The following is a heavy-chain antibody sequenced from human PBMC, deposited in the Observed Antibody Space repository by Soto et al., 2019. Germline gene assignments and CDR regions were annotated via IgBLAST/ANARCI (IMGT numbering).Heavy chain of an antibody. D-gene: IGHD4-4*01. J-gene: IGHJ4*02. CDR1: GGSISSGGYY. CDR2: IYYSGST. Sequence: QVQLQESGPGLVKPSQTLSLTCPLSGGSISSGGYYWSWIRQHPGKCLEWIGYIYYSGSTYYNPSLKSQVTISVDASKSQFSLKLSFVNAADTAVYYCARGVIHWGQVTLVTASS. V-gene: IGHV4-31*01. CDR3: ARGVIH.